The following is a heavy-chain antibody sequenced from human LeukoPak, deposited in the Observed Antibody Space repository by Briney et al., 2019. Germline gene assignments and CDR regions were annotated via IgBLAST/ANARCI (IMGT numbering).Heavy chain of an antibody. CDR1: GGSISSGSYY. J-gene: IGHJ5*02. V-gene: IGHV4-61*02. Sequence: PSETLSLTCTVSGGSISSGSYYWSWIRQPAGKGLEWIGRIYTSGSTNYNPSLMSRVTMSVDTSKNQFSLKLSSVTAADTAVYYCARFSMLTTVRGLPPGWFDPWGQGTQVTVSS. CDR2: IYTSGST. CDR3: ARFSMLTTVRGLPPGWFDP. D-gene: IGHD3-10*01.